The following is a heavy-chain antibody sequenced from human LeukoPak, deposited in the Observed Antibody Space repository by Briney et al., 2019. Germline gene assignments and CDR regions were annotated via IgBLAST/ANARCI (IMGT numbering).Heavy chain of an antibody. CDR3: ARGGGYVSSDY. CDR2: IHSDGKT. V-gene: IGHV3-66*01. J-gene: IGHJ4*02. D-gene: IGHD1-1*01. CDR1: GFTVSNNY. Sequence: HPGGSLRLSCAVSGFTVSNNYMSWVRQAPGKGLEWVSVIHSDGKTYYADSVKGRFTISRDNSKNSLDLQMNSLRAEDTAVYYCARGGGYVSSDYWGQGTLVTVSS.